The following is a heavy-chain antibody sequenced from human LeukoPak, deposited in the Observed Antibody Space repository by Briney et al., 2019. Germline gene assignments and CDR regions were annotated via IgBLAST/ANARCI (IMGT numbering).Heavy chain of an antibody. V-gene: IGHV4-4*02. CDR1: GGSISSTNW. CDR3: ARAPVGTATGGFDY. J-gene: IGHJ4*02. CDR2: IYHSGST. Sequence: PSGTLSLTCAVSGGSISSTNWWSWVRQPPGKGLEWIGEIYHSGSTNYNPSLKSRVTISVDESKNQFPLNLSSVTAADTAVYYRARAPVGTATGGFDYWGQGTLVTVSS. D-gene: IGHD2-15*01.